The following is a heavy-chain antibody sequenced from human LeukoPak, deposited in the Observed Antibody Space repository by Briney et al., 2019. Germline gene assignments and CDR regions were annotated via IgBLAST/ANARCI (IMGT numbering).Heavy chain of an antibody. CDR3: ARDKTSNTAMVAGAFDI. J-gene: IGHJ3*02. V-gene: IGHV4-59*01. CDR2: IYYSGST. D-gene: IGHD5-18*01. CDR1: GGSISSYY. Sequence: SETLSLTCTVSGGSISSYYLSWIRQPPGKGLEWIGYIYYSGSTNYNPSLKSRVTISVDTSKNQFSLKLSSVTAADTAVYYCARDKTSNTAMVAGAFDIWGQGTMVTVSS.